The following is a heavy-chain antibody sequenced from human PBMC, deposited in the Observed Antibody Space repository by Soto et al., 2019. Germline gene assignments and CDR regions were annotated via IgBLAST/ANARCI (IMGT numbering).Heavy chain of an antibody. V-gene: IGHV5-51*03. CDR2: IYPGDSDT. D-gene: IGHD6-19*01. CDR1: GDPFPDYW. J-gene: IGHJ6*02. Sequence: GAYLQISYKGSGDPFPDYWIGWVRQLPGQDLEWMGIIYPGDSDTRYSPSFQGHVTITVDKSTSTAYLQWNTLKASDTAMYYCALHSSNVRFYYYVMYVWGHGTTVTLAS. CDR3: ALHSSNVRFYYYVMYV.